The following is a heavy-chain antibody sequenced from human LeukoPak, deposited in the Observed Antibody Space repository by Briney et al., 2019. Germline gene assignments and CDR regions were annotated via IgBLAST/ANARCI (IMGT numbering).Heavy chain of an antibody. CDR1: GYSFTGYY. CDR2: INPNSGGT. V-gene: IGHV1-2*02. D-gene: IGHD2-15*01. J-gene: IGHJ4*02. Sequence: GASVKVSCKASGYSFTGYYMHWVRQAPGQGLEWMGWINPNSGGTNYAQKFQGRVTMTRDTSISTAYMELSSLRSDDTAVYYCTREYCSGGSCYSDYWGQGTLVTVSS. CDR3: TREYCSGGSCYSDY.